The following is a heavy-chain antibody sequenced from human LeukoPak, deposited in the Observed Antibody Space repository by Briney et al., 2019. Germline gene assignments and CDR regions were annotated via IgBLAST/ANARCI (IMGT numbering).Heavy chain of an antibody. V-gene: IGHV4-39*07. J-gene: IGHJ4*02. Sequence: PSETLSLTCTVSGGSISSSSYYWGWIRQPPGKGLEWIGSIYYSGSTYYNPSLKSRVTISVDTSKNQFSLKLSSVTAADTAVYYCASAKRGLANFDYWGQGTLVTVSS. CDR1: GGSISSSSYY. CDR3: ASAKRGLANFDY. D-gene: IGHD3/OR15-3a*01. CDR2: IYYSGST.